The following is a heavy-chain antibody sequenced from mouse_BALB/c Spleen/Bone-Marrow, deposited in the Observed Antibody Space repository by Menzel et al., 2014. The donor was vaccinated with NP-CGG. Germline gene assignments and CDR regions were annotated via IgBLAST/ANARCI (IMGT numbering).Heavy chain of an antibody. J-gene: IGHJ2*01. CDR3: ARYYYGSSLFDY. D-gene: IGHD1-1*01. Sequence: VQLQQSGAELVKPGASVKLSCTASGFNIKDTYMHWVKQRPEQGLEWIGRIDPANGNTKYDPKFQGKATITADTSSNTAYLQLSSPTSEDTAVYYCARYYYGSSLFDYWGQGTTLTVSS. CDR2: IDPANGNT. V-gene: IGHV14-3*02. CDR1: GFNIKDTY.